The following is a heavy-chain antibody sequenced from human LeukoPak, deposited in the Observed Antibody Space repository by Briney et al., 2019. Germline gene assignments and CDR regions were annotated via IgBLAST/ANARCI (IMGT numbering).Heavy chain of an antibody. CDR2: IYTSGST. D-gene: IGHD3-3*01. CDR3: ARGGVVTQPGYFQH. J-gene: IGHJ1*01. CDR1: GVSISSYY. Sequence: PSETRSLTCTVSGVSISSYYWNWIRQPAGKGLEWIGRIYTSGSTNFNPSLKSRVTMSVDTSKNQFSLKLSSVTAADTAVYYCARGGVVTQPGYFQHWGQGTLVTVSS. V-gene: IGHV4-4*07.